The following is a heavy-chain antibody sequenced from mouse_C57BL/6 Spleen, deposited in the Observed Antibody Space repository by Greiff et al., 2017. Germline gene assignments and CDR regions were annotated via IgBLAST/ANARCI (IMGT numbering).Heavy chain of an antibody. J-gene: IGHJ3*01. CDR1: GYAFSSSW. CDR2: IYPGDGDT. V-gene: IGHV1-82*01. D-gene: IGHD1-1*01. Sequence: VKLLESGPELVKPGASVKISCKASGYAFSSSWMNWVKQRPGKGLEWIGRIYPGDGDTNYNGKFKGKATLTADKSSSTAYMQLSSLTSEDSAVYFCARSGSSSSWFAYWGQGTLVTVSA. CDR3: ARSGSSSSWFAY.